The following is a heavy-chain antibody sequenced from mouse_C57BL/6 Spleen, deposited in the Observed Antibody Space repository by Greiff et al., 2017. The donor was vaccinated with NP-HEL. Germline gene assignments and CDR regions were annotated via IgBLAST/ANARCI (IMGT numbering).Heavy chain of an antibody. CDR1: GYTFTSYW. CDR2: IDPSDSYT. V-gene: IGHV1-59*01. D-gene: IGHD1-1*01. CDR3: ARYYYGSSKGYAMDY. Sequence: QVQLQQPGAELVRPGTSVKLSCKASGYTFTSYWMHWVKQRPGQGLEWIGVIDPSDSYTNYNQKFKGKATLTVDTSSSTAYMQLSSLTSEDSAVYYCARYYYGSSKGYAMDYWGQGTSVTVSS. J-gene: IGHJ4*01.